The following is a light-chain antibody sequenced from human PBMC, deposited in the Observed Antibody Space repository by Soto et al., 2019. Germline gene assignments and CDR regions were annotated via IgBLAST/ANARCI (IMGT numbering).Light chain of an antibody. V-gene: IGKV3-15*01. J-gene: IGKJ2*01. CDR1: QSVSSN. Sequence: EIVLTQSPATLSVSPGERATLSCRASQSVSSNLAWYQKKPGQAPRLLIYEASTRATGIPARFSGSGSGTEFTLTISCLQSEDFALYNCQQYHNFPPYTFGQGTKLEIK. CDR3: QQYHNFPPYT. CDR2: EAS.